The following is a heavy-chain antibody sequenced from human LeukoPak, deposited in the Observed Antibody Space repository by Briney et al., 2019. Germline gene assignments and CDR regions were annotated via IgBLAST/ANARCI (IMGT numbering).Heavy chain of an antibody. CDR3: ARQYSGLNWFDP. CDR1: SGSISSSSYY. Sequence: PSETLSLTCTVSSGSISSSSYYWGWIRQPPGKGLEWIGSMYYGGSTYYNPPLKSRVTISVDTSKNQVSLKLNSVTAADTAVYYCARQYSGLNWFDPWGQGILVTVSS. D-gene: IGHD5-12*01. V-gene: IGHV4-39*01. CDR2: MYYGGST. J-gene: IGHJ5*02.